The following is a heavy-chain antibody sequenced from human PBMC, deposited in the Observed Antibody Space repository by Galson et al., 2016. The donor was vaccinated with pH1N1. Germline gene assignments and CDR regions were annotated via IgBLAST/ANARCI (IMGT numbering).Heavy chain of an antibody. CDR2: ISGYNGNT. CDR1: GYTFSSYG. J-gene: IGHJ4*02. CDR3: ARMSGSSRYLDY. V-gene: IGHV1-18*01. Sequence: SVKVSCKASGYTFSSYGISWVRQAPGKGLEWMEWISGYNGNTKYEQKIQGRVSMTIDTSTSTVYMELRSLRSDDTALYYCARMSGSSRYLDYWGQGTLVTVSS. D-gene: IGHD1-26*01.